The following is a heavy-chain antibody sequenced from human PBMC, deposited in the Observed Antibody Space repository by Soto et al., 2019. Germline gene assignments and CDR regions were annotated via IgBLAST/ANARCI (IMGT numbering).Heavy chain of an antibody. Sequence: QVQLVQSGAEVKKPGASVKVSCKASGYTFTSYGISWVRQAPGQGLEWMGWISAYNGNTNYAQKLQGRVTMTTDTSKSTAYMELRSLRSDDTAVYYCASFSIAAADPYGMDVWGQGTTVTVSS. CDR3: ASFSIAAADPYGMDV. V-gene: IGHV1-18*01. D-gene: IGHD6-13*01. CDR1: GYTFTSYG. CDR2: ISAYNGNT. J-gene: IGHJ6*02.